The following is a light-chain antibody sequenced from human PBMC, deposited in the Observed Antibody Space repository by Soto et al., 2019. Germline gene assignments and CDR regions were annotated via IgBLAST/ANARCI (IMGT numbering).Light chain of an antibody. CDR1: QSIRNY. CDR3: QQSYSTPPT. V-gene: IGKV1-39*01. J-gene: IGKJ1*01. CDR2: TAS. Sequence: DIQMTQSPSSLSASVGDRVTITCRASQSIRNYLNWYQQKVGKAPKLLIYTASGLQGGVPSRFSSRGSGTDFTLTISSLQPEDFATYYCQQSYSTPPTFGQGTKVEIQ.